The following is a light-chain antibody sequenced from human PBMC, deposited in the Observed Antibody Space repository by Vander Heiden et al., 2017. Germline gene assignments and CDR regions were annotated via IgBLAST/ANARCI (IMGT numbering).Light chain of an antibody. CDR1: QSISSW. J-gene: IGKJ1*01. V-gene: IGKV1-5*03. CDR2: KAF. CDR3: QQYNSYWT. Sequence: DIQMTQSPSTLSASVGDRVTITCRASQSISSWLAWYQQKPGKAPKLLIYKAFSLESGVPSRVSGSGSGTEFTLTISSLQADDFETYYCQQYNSYWTFGQGTKVEIK.